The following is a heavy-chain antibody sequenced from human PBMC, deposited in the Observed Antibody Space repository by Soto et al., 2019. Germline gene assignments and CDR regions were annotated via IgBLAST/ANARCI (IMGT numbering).Heavy chain of an antibody. D-gene: IGHD6-6*01. CDR2: IYYSGST. V-gene: IGHV4-30-4*01. J-gene: IGHJ4*02. Sequence: SETLSLTCTVSGGSISSGDYYWSWIRQPPGKGLEWIGYIYYSGSTYYNPSLKSRVTISVDTSKNQFSLKLSSVTAADTAVYYCARGGNGIAARPLSSQFDYWGQGTLVTVSS. CDR1: GGSISSGDYY. CDR3: ARGGNGIAARPLSSQFDY.